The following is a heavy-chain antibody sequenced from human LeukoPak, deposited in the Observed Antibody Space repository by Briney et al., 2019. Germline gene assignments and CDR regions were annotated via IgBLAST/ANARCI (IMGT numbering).Heavy chain of an antibody. CDR3: AVVVVPAAPEKYFQH. J-gene: IGHJ1*01. CDR1: GGSFSGYY. Sequence: SETLSLTCAVYGGSFSGYYWSWIRQPPGKGLEWIGEINHSGSTNYNPSLKSRVTISVDTSKNQFPLKLSSVTAADTAVYYCAVVVVPAAPEKYFQHWGQGTLVTVSS. D-gene: IGHD2-2*01. V-gene: IGHV4-34*01. CDR2: INHSGST.